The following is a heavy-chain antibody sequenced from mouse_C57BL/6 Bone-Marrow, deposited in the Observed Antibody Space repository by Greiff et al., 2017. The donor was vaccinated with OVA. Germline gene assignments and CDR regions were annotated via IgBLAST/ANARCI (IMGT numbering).Heavy chain of an antibody. D-gene: IGHD1-1*01. Sequence: QVQLQQPGAELVKPGASVKLSCKASGYTFTSYWMHWVKQRPGRGLEWIGRIDPNSGGTNYNEKFKSKATLTVDTSSSTAYMQLSSLTSEDSAVYYCARAFITTVVAHFDYWGQGTTLTVSS. V-gene: IGHV1-62-3*01. CDR2: IDPNSGGT. J-gene: IGHJ2*01. CDR1: GYTFTSYW. CDR3: ARAFITTVVAHFDY.